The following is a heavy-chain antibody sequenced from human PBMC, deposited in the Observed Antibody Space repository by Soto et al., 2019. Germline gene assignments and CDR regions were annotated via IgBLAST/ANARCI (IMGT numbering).Heavy chain of an antibody. CDR3: ARERTGTTSMDV. Sequence: QVQLVQSGAEVKKPGASVKVSCKASGYTFTSYDINWVRQATGQGLEWMGWMNPNSGNTGYAQKFQGRVTMTRNTSRSTAYMELSSLRTEYTAVYYWARERTGTTSMDVWGQGTTVTVSS. D-gene: IGHD1-1*01. V-gene: IGHV1-8*01. J-gene: IGHJ6*02. CDR1: GYTFTSYD. CDR2: MNPNSGNT.